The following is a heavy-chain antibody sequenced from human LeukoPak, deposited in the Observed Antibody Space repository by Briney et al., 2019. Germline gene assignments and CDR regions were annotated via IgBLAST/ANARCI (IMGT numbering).Heavy chain of an antibody. D-gene: IGHD3-10*01. J-gene: IGHJ5*02. CDR3: LQYGAGST. V-gene: IGHV3-9*01. Sequence: GGSLRLSCAASGFTFDDYAMHWVRQAPGKGLEWVSGISWNSGSIGYADSVKGRFTVSRDNAKKSMYLQIISLRAEDTAVYYCLQYGAGSTWGQGNLVTVSS. CDR2: ISWNSGSI. CDR1: GFTFDDYA.